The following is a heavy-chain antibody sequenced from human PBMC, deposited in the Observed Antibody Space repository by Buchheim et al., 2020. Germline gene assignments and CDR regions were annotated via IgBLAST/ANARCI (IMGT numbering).Heavy chain of an antibody. J-gene: IGHJ6*03. V-gene: IGHV1-69*01. CDR1: GGIFSSYA. Sequence: QVQLVQPGADVRKPGSSVKVSCKASGGIFSSYAISWVRQAPGQGLEWMGGIIPIFALANYAQKFQDRVTITADESTSTAYMELSSLRSEDTAVYYCARDCRSSSSEHAGMDVWGKGTT. CDR3: ARDCRSSSSEHAGMDV. CDR2: IIPIFALA. D-gene: IGHD6-6*01.